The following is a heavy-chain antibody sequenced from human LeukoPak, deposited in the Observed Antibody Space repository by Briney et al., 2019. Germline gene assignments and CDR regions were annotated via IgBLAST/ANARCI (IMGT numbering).Heavy chain of an antibody. D-gene: IGHD3-22*01. CDR1: GFIFDDYT. V-gene: IGHV3-43*01. CDR3: AKDLTYESSGTVIDN. J-gene: IGHJ4*02. Sequence: GGSLRLSCAASGFIFDDYTMHWVRQGPGKTLEWVALVSWDGTPYYADSVKGRFTISGDNSKNALYLEMDSLRTDDTAFYYCAKDLTYESSGTVIDNWGQGTLVTVSS. CDR2: VSWDGTP.